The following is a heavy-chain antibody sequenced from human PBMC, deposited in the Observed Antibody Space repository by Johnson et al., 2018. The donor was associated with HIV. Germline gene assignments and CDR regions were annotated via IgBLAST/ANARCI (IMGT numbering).Heavy chain of an antibody. CDR3: ARDQGELRRTHAFDI. CDR1: GFTFSNAW. Sequence: VQLVESGGGLVKPGGSLRLSCAAPGFTFSNAWMSWVRQAPGKGLEWVGRIKSKTDGGTTDYAAPVKGRFTISRDNSKNTLYLQMNSLRHEDTAVYYCARDQGELRRTHAFDIWGQGTMVTVSS. J-gene: IGHJ3*02. CDR2: IKSKTDGGTT. D-gene: IGHD1-14*01. V-gene: IGHV3-15*01.